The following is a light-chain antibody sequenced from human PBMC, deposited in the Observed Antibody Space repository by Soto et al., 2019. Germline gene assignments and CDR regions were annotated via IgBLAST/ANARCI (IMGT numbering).Light chain of an antibody. CDR3: QSYDNSLSGFYV. J-gene: IGLJ1*01. CDR1: SSNIGANSD. V-gene: IGLV1-40*01. Sequence: QSVLTQPPSVSGAPGQRVTISCTGSSSNIGANSDVHWYQQLTGAAPKLLIYGNTNRPSGVSGRFSASRSGTSASLAITGLQAEDEADYYCQSYDNSLSGFYVFGTGTKVTVL. CDR2: GNT.